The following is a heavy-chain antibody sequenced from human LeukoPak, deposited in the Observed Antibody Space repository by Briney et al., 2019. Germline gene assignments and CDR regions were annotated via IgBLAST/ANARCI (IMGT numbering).Heavy chain of an antibody. CDR3: ARASWYSSGWYEDSPFDY. J-gene: IGHJ4*02. Sequence: GGSLRLSCTRSGFIFGRYWMSWVRQAPGKGLEWVSSITSSSSFIYYGDSVKGRFTISRDNAKNSLFLQMNSLRAEDTAVYYCARASWYSSGWYEDSPFDYWGQGTLVTVSS. CDR2: ITSSSSFI. V-gene: IGHV3-21*01. CDR1: GFIFGRYW. D-gene: IGHD6-19*01.